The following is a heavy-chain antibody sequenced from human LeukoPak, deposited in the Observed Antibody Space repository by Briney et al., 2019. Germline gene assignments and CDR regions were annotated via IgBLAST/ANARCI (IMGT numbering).Heavy chain of an antibody. Sequence: GGSLRLSCAASGFTFSDYYMSWIRQAPGKGLEWVSYISGSSSYTNYADSVKGRFTISRDNAKKSLYLQMNSLRAEDTAVYYCAREGSYDSTGYYYGYWGQGTLVTVSS. V-gene: IGHV3-11*06. CDR3: AREGSYDSTGYYYGY. CDR1: GFTFSDYY. CDR2: ISGSSSYT. D-gene: IGHD3-22*01. J-gene: IGHJ4*02.